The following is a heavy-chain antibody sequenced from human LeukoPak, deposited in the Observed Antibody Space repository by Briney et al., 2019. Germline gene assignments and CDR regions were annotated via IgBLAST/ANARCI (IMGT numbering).Heavy chain of an antibody. D-gene: IGHD3-10*01. CDR1: GGSFSGYY. J-gene: IGHJ4*02. Sequence: PSETLSLTCAVYGGSFSGYYWSWIRQPPGKGLEWIGEINHSGSTNYNPSLKSRVTISVDTSKNQFSLKLSSVTAADTAVYYCARGRTYYGSGSYYTRSYYFDYWGQGTLVTVSS. V-gene: IGHV4-34*01. CDR3: ARGRTYYGSGSYYTRSYYFDY. CDR2: INHSGST.